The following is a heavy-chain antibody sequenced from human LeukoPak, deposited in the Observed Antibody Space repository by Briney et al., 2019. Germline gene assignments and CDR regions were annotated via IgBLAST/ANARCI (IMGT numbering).Heavy chain of an antibody. Sequence: SETLSLTCTVSGGSVSSTTYFWSWIRQPPGKGLEWIASINYSGSTYYNPSLKSRVTISVDTSENQFSLKLSSVTAADTAVYYCARYVVYGSGRYYFDYWGQGTLVTVSS. J-gene: IGHJ4*02. CDR1: GGSVSSTTYF. CDR3: ARYVVYGSGRYYFDY. V-gene: IGHV4-39*01. D-gene: IGHD3-10*01. CDR2: INYSGST.